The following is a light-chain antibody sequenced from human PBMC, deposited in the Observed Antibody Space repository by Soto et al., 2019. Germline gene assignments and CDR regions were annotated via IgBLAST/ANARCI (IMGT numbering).Light chain of an antibody. CDR2: AAS. CDR1: QSIRNY. V-gene: IGKV1-39*01. CDR3: QQTDSTPQT. J-gene: IGKJ1*01. Sequence: DIQMTQSPSSLSASVGDRVTISCRASQSIRNYVSWYQQKPVTAPKLLIRAASTLQSGVPSRFSGSGSGTDFTLTISRLQIEDFATYFCQQTDSTPQTFGQGTNVEI.